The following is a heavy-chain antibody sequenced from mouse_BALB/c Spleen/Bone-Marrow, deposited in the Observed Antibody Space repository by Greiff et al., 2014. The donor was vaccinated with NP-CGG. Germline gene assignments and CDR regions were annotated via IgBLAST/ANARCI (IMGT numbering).Heavy chain of an antibody. D-gene: IGHD1-1*01. V-gene: IGHV5-6*01. J-gene: IGHJ1*01. CDR2: ISSGGSYT. CDR3: ASPHYYNSSPWWYFDV. Sequence: EVQLQESGGDLVKPGGSLKLSCAASGFTFSHFGMSRVRQTPDKRLEWVATISSGGSYTYYPDSLKGRFTISRDNAKNTLYLQMSSLKPEDTAMYYCASPHYYNSSPWWYFDVWGAGTTVTVSS. CDR1: GFTFSHFG.